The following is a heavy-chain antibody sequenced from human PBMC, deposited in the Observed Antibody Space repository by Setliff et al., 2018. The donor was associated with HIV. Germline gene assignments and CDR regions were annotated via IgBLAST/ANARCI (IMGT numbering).Heavy chain of an antibody. CDR1: GFTFSSYA. V-gene: IGHV3-74*01. Sequence: PGGSLRLSCAASGFTFSSYAMSWVRQAPGKGLVWVSRISPDGSSISYADSVKGRFTISRDNAKNTLYLQMNSLRAEDTAVYYCASGSGCYDYWGQGNMVTVSS. D-gene: IGHD1-26*01. CDR3: ASGSGCYDY. J-gene: IGHJ4*02. CDR2: ISPDGSSI.